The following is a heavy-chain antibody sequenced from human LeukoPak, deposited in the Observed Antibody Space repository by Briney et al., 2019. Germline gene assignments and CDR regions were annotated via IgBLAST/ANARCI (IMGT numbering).Heavy chain of an antibody. D-gene: IGHD3-10*01. CDR2: ISHDGSKK. CDR1: GFAFISYL. Sequence: GGSLRLSCSASGFAFISYLVPWVRQAPAKGLECVEVISHDGSKKYYADFVKGRFTISRDNSKNTLYLHMNSLIPEDTAVYFCAKDWKFYYVSGSFFPDNWGQGTLVTVSS. J-gene: IGHJ4*02. CDR3: AKDWKFYYVSGSFFPDN. V-gene: IGHV3-30-3*01.